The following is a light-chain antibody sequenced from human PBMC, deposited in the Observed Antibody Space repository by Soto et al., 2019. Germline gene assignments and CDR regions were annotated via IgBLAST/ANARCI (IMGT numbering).Light chain of an antibody. Sequence: EIVMTQSPATLSVSPGERATLSCRASQSVTRNLAWYQQKPGRAPRLLIYGASTRATDIPARFSGNGSGTEFTLTISSLQYEDFAVYSCQQYKNWPLSFGGGTKVDIK. CDR3: QQYKNWPLS. CDR2: GAS. J-gene: IGKJ4*01. V-gene: IGKV3-15*01. CDR1: QSVTRN.